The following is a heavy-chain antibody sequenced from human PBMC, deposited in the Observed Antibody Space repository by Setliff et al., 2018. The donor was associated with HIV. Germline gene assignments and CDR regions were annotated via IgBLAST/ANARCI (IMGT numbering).Heavy chain of an antibody. D-gene: IGHD3-10*01. V-gene: IGHV1-69*05. CDR1: GGTFSSYA. CDR2: IIPIFGTA. J-gene: IGHJ5*02. Sequence: ASVKVSCKASGGTFSSYAISWVRQAPGQGLEWMGGIIPIFGTANYAQKLQGRVTMTTDTSTSTAYMELRSLRSDDTAVYYCARRLGGGTRFDPWGQGTLVTVSS. CDR3: ARRLGGGTRFDP.